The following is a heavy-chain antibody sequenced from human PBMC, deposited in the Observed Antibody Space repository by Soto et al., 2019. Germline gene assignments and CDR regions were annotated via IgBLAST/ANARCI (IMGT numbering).Heavy chain of an antibody. Sequence: EVQLVESGGGLVKPGGSLRLSCAASGFSFRTTWMAWVRQAPGKGLEWVGRIRSKSAGETTDYADPVIGRFTISRDDSKVSLYLHMDSLETGDTAVYYCAPGSPFSGSVFDYWGQGTLVTVSS. CDR1: GFSFRTTW. D-gene: IGHD1-26*01. V-gene: IGHV3-15*05. J-gene: IGHJ4*02. CDR2: IRSKSAGETT. CDR3: APGSPFSGSVFDY.